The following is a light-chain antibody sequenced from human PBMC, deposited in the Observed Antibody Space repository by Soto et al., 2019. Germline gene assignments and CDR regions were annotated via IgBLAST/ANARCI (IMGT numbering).Light chain of an antibody. Sequence: EIVLTQSPTTLSLSPGERATLSCRASQSVSSYFAWYQQKPGQAPRLLIYDASTRAAGIPARFSGSGSGTDFTLTISSLEPEDFAVYYCQQRSDWRLTFGGGTKVDIK. CDR3: QQRSDWRLT. V-gene: IGKV3-11*01. CDR1: QSVSSY. J-gene: IGKJ4*01. CDR2: DAS.